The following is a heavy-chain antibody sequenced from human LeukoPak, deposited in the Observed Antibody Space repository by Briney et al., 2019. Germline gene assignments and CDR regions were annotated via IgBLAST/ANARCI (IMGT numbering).Heavy chain of an antibody. CDR2: ISGSGGST. CDR3: ARDYPALGYCTSTAGSFFDY. V-gene: IGHV3-23*01. J-gene: IGHJ4*02. CDR1: GFTFSSYA. D-gene: IGHD2-2*01. Sequence: GGSLRLSCAASGFTFSSYAMSWVRQAPGKGLEWVSAISGSGGSTYYADSVKGRVTISRDNSKNTRYLHMNSLRAEDTAVYYCARDYPALGYCTSTAGSFFDYWGQGILVTVS.